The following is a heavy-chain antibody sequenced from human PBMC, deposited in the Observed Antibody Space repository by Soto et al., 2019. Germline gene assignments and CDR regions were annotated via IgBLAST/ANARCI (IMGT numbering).Heavy chain of an antibody. V-gene: IGHV3-15*07. J-gene: IGHJ6*02. CDR1: GFTFSNAW. Sequence: EVQLVESGGGLVKPGGSLRLSCAASGFTFSNAWMNWVRQAPGKGLEWVGLIKSKTDGGTTDYAAPVKGRFTISRDDSKNTLYLQMNSLKTEDTAMYYCTTDLTDILPWDVWGQGTTVTVSS. D-gene: IGHD3-9*01. CDR3: TTDLTDILPWDV. CDR2: IKSKTDGGTT.